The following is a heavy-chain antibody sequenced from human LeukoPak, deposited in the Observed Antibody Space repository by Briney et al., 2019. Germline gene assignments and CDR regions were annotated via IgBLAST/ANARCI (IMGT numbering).Heavy chain of an antibody. CDR3: ARDPARLDSYYDFWSGSDDAFDI. Sequence: PGGSLRLSCAASGFTFSSYAMSWVRQAPGKGLEWVSVIYSGGSTYYADSVKGRFTISRDNSKNTLYLQMNSLRAEDTAVYYCARDPARLDSYYDFWSGSDDAFDIWGQGTMVTVSS. V-gene: IGHV3-66*01. J-gene: IGHJ3*02. CDR1: GFTFSSYA. CDR2: IYSGGST. D-gene: IGHD3-3*01.